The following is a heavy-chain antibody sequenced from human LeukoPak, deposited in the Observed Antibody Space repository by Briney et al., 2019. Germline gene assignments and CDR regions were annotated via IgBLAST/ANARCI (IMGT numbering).Heavy chain of an antibody. CDR3: ARGKSVATAPRHPFDY. Sequence: ASVKVSCKASGYSVTSFGISWVRQAPGQGLAWVGWISGYNYNTNYAQKFRGRVTMTSDTSTNTVDMELRSLTSDDTAVYYCARGKSVATAPRHPFDYWGQETLVTVSS. CDR1: GYSVTSFG. D-gene: IGHD5-12*01. V-gene: IGHV1-18*01. J-gene: IGHJ4*02. CDR2: ISGYNYNT.